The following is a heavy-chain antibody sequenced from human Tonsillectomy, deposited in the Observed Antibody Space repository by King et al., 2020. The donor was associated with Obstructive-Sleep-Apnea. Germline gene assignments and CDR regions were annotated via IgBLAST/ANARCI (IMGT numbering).Heavy chain of an antibody. J-gene: IGHJ5*02. CDR3: AGGTDILTGYYIP. V-gene: IGHV1-8*01. D-gene: IGHD3-9*01. Sequence: HVQLVEAGAEVKKPGASVKVSCKASGYTFTSYDINWVRQATGQGLEWMGGMKPNSGNTGYAQKFQGRVTMTRNTSISTAYMERTSLRSEDTAVYYCAGGTDILTGYYIPWGQGTLVTVSS. CDR2: MKPNSGNT. CDR1: GYTFTSYD.